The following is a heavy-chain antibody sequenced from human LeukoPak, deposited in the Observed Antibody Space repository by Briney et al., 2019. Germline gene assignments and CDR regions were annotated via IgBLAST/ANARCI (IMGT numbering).Heavy chain of an antibody. CDR3: ARGEWEFDAFDI. CDR1: GGSISSGGYY. Sequence: PSETLSLTCTVSGGSISSGGYYWSWIRQPPGKGLEWIGYIYYSGSTNYNPSLKSRVTISVDTSKNQFSLKLSSVTAADTAVYYCARGEWEFDAFDIWGQGTMVTVSS. CDR2: IYYSGST. D-gene: IGHD1-26*01. V-gene: IGHV4-61*08. J-gene: IGHJ3*02.